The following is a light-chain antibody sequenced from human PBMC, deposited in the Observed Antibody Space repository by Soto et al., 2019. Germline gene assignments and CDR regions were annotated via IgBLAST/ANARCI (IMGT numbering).Light chain of an antibody. CDR1: QDISNY. Sequence: DIQMTQSPSSLSASVGDRVTITCQASQDISNYLNWYQQKPGKAPKLLIYDASNLETGVPSRFSGRGSGTDFTFTISSLQPEDIATYYCQQSYSTPPYTFGQGTKLEIK. J-gene: IGKJ2*01. CDR2: DAS. CDR3: QQSYSTPPYT. V-gene: IGKV1-33*01.